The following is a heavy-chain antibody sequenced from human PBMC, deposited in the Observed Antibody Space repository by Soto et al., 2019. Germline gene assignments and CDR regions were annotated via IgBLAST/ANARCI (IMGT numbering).Heavy chain of an antibody. D-gene: IGHD3-10*01. CDR1: GSTFSNYG. V-gene: IGHV3-33*01. CDR2: VWYDGTTK. J-gene: IGHJ4*02. CDR3: ATVDNYYGSVF. Sequence: QVQLVESGGGVVQPGTSLRLSCAASGSTFSNYGMHWVRQAPGKGLEWVAVVWYDGTTKFYPDSVKGRFTISRDNSNNTLYLQMNSVRVEDTAVYYCATVDNYYGSVFWGQGTLVTVSS.